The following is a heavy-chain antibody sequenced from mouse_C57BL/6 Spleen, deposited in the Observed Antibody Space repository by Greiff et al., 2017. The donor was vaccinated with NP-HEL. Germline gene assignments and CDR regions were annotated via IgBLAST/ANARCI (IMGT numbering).Heavy chain of an antibody. D-gene: IGHD2-4*01. CDR3: ARGYYDDDDVTDFDD. CDR2: ISSGSSTI. Sequence: EVKVEESGGGLVKPGGSLKLSCAASGFTFSDYGMHWVRQAPEKGLEWVAYISSGSSTIYYADTVKGRFTISRDNAKNTLFLQMTSLRSEDTAMYYCARGYYDDDDVTDFDDWGQGTTLTVSS. CDR1: GFTFSDYG. V-gene: IGHV5-17*01. J-gene: IGHJ2*01.